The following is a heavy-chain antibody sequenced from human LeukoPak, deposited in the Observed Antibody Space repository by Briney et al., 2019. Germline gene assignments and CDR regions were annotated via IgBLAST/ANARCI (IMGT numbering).Heavy chain of an antibody. J-gene: IGHJ5*02. V-gene: IGHV1-2*06. CDR3: ARVRTPNARNCSSTSCYRGNWFDP. D-gene: IGHD2-2*02. Sequence: ASVKVSCXASGYTFTGYYMHWVRQAPGQGLEWMGRINPNSGGTNYAQKFQGRVTMTRDTSISTAYMELSRLRSDDTAVYYCARVRTPNARNCSSTSCYRGNWFDPWGQGTLVTVSS. CDR1: GYTFTGYY. CDR2: INPNSGGT.